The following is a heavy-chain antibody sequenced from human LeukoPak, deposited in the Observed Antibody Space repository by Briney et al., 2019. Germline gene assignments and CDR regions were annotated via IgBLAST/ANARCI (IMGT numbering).Heavy chain of an antibody. J-gene: IGHJ4*02. V-gene: IGHV3-21*01. Sequence: GVSLRLSCAASGFAFSRYSMNWVRQAPGKGLEWVSSISSSSSYIYYADSVKGRFTISRDNAKNSLYLQMNSLRAEDTAVYYCARAVSFDYWGQGTLVTVSS. CDR3: ARAVSFDY. CDR2: ISSSSSYI. CDR1: GFAFSRYS. D-gene: IGHD3-16*01.